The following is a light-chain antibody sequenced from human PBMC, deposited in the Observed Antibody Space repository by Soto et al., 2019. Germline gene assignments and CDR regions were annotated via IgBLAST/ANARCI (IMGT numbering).Light chain of an antibody. CDR2: DAS. V-gene: IGKV3-11*01. J-gene: IGKJ2*01. CDR1: QSVSSY. Sequence: EIVLTQSPATLSLSPGERATLSCRASQSVSSYLAWYQQKPGQAPRLLIYDASARATVIPARFSGSGSGTDFTLTISSLEPEDFAVYYCQQRSNWPGTFGQGTKLEIK. CDR3: QQRSNWPGT.